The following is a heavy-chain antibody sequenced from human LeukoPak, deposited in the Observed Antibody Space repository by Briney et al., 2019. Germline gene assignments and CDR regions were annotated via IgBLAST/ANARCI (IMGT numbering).Heavy chain of an antibody. D-gene: IGHD3-9*01. J-gene: IGHJ5*02. Sequence: GASVKVSCKASGYTFTGYYMHWVRQAPGQGLEWMGWINPNSGGTNYAQKFQGRVTMTRDTSISTAYMELSRLRSDDTAVYYCARDYDILTGYQNWFDPWGQGTLVTVSS. V-gene: IGHV1-2*02. CDR2: INPNSGGT. CDR1: GYTFTGYY. CDR3: ARDYDILTGYQNWFDP.